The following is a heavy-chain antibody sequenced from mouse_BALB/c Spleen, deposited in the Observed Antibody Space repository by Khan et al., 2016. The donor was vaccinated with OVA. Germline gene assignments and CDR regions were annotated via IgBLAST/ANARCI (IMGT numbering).Heavy chain of an antibody. CDR3: ARQICPGYFDV. D-gene: IGHD6-1*01. CDR1: GFSLTSYG. Sequence: QVQLKESGPGLVAPSQSLSITCTISGFSLTSYGIHWVRQPPGKGLEWLVVIWSDGKTTYNSALKSRLSIIKDNSKSQVFLKMNSLQTDDTAMYCCARQICPGYFDVWGAGTTVTVSS. J-gene: IGHJ1*01. V-gene: IGHV2-6-1*01. CDR2: IWSDGKT.